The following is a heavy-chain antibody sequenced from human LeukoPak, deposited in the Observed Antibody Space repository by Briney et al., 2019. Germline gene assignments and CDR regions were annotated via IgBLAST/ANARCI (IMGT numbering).Heavy chain of an antibody. CDR2: IYHSGST. J-gene: IGHJ4*02. CDR3: ARDGSSGWLNY. Sequence: SETLSLTCAVSGGSISSSNWWSWVRPPPGKGLEWIGEIYHSGSTNYNPSLKSRVTISVDKSKNRFSLKLSSVTAADTAVYYCARDGSSGWLNYWGQGTLVTVSS. CDR1: GGSISSSNW. D-gene: IGHD6-19*01. V-gene: IGHV4-4*02.